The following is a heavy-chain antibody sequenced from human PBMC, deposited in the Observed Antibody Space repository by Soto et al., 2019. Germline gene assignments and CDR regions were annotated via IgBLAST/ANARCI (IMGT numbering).Heavy chain of an antibody. Sequence: GGSLRLSCAASGFTFSSYGMHWVRQAPGKGLEWVAVIWYDGSNKYYADSVKGRFTISRDNSKNTLYLQMNSLRAEDTAVYYCARDYPWPFLTAVGANWFDPWGQGTLVTVSS. D-gene: IGHD3-9*01. CDR2: IWYDGSNK. CDR1: GFTFSSYG. CDR3: ARDYPWPFLTAVGANWFDP. V-gene: IGHV3-33*01. J-gene: IGHJ5*02.